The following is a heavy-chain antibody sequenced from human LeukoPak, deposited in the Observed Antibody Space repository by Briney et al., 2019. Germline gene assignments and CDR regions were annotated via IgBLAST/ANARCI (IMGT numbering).Heavy chain of an antibody. D-gene: IGHD4-17*01. V-gene: IGHV3-23*01. CDR2: ISGSGGST. J-gene: IGHJ3*02. CDR3: VKPTYGDYADDAFDI. Sequence: PGGSLRLCCAASGFTFSSYAMSWVRQAPGKGLEWVSAISGSGGSTYYADSVKGRFTISRDNSKNTLYLQMNSLRAEDTAVYYCVKPTYGDYADDAFDIWGQGTMVTVSS. CDR1: GFTFSSYA.